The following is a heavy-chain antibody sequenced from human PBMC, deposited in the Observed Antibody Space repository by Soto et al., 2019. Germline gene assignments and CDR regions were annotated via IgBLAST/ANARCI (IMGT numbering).Heavy chain of an antibody. CDR3: ARAPVLWFGELLYFDY. Sequence: SETLSLTCTASGGSVSSGSYYWSWIRQPPGKGLEWIGYIYYSGSTNYNPSLKSRVTISVDTSKNQFSLKLSSVTAADTAVYYCARAPVLWFGELLYFDYWGQGTLVTVSS. D-gene: IGHD3-10*01. CDR2: IYYSGST. J-gene: IGHJ4*02. CDR1: GGSVSSGSYY. V-gene: IGHV4-61*01.